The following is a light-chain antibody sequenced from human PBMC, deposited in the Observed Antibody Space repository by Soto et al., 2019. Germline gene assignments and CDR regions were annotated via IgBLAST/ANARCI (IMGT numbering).Light chain of an antibody. J-gene: IGLJ1*01. V-gene: IGLV2-14*01. CDR1: SSDVGGYNY. CDR3: SSYTSSTALV. Sequence: QSVLTQPASVSGSPGQSITTSCTGTSSDVGGYNYVSWYQQHPGKAPKLMIYEVSNRPSGVSDRFSGSKSGNTASLTISGLQAEDEADYHCSSYTSSTALVFGTGTKVTVL. CDR2: EVS.